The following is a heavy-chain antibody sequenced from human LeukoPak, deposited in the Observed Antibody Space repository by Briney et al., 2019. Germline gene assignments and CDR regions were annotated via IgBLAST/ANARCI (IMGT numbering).Heavy chain of an antibody. CDR2: IYYSGST. D-gene: IGHD3-10*02. CDR1: GGSISSYY. CDR3: ARYVPGAGYFDY. V-gene: IGHV4-59*01. Sequence: PSETLSLTCTVSGGSISSYYWSWIRQPPGKGLEWIGYIYYSGSTNYNPSLKSRVTISVDTSKNQFSLKLSSVTAADTAVYYCARYVPGAGYFDYWGQGTLVTVSS. J-gene: IGHJ4*02.